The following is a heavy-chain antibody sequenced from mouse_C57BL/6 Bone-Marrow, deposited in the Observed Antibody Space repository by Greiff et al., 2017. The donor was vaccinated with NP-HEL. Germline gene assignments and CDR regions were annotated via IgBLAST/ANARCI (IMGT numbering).Heavy chain of an antibody. J-gene: IGHJ4*01. Sequence: QVQLQQPGAELVKPGASVKLSCKASGYTFTSYWMHWVKQRPGRGLEWIGRIDPYSGGTKYNEKFKCKATLTVDKPSSTAYMQLSSLSSEDSAVYYCATTMGVSYYAMDYWGQGTSVTVSS. D-gene: IGHD2-1*01. CDR2: IDPYSGGT. CDR3: ATTMGVSYYAMDY. V-gene: IGHV1-72*01. CDR1: GYTFTSYW.